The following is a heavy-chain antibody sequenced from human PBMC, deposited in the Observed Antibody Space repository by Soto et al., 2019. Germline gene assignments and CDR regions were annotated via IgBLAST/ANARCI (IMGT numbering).Heavy chain of an antibody. Sequence: SVKVSCKASGFDFGSFGIQFLRQTRGRGLEWIGWIVVASGRTNYARQFQGRVAFSRDMSSTTAYMDLYDLKSDDTAVYFCSADHPHAAIGWPVWGQGTKVTVSS. V-gene: IGHV1-58*02. CDR1: GFDFGSFG. CDR2: IVVASGRT. CDR3: SADHPHAAIGWPV. J-gene: IGHJ6*02. D-gene: IGHD6-25*01.